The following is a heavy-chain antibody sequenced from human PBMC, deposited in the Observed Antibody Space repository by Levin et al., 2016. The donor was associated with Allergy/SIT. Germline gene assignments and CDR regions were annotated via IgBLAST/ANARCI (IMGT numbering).Heavy chain of an antibody. CDR3: ARDRNYGSGSYGAHYYYYYGMDV. CDR2: IIPIFGTA. D-gene: IGHD3-10*01. V-gene: IGHV1-69*13. J-gene: IGHJ6*02. CDR1: GGTFSSYA. Sequence: SVKVSCKASGGTFSSYAISWVRQAPGQGLEWMGGIIPIFGTANYAQKFQGRVTITADESTSTAYMELSSLRSEDTAVYYCARDRNYGSGSYGAHYYYYYGMDVWGQGTTVTVSS.